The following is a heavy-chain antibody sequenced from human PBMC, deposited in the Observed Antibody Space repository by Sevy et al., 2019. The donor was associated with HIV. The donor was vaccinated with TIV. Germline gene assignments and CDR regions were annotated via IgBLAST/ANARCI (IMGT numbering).Heavy chain of an antibody. CDR1: GITFKNYA. CDR2: IFGSGGTT. CDR3: AGGRFDSSGSFDAFDI. D-gene: IGHD3-22*01. Sequence: GGSLRLSCAASGITFKNYAMNWVRQAPGKGLNWVSSIFGSGGTTYYAHSVRGRFTISRDTSKNTLFLQMNSLRTEDTALYYCAGGRFDSSGSFDAFDIWGQGTMVTVSS. V-gene: IGHV3-23*01. J-gene: IGHJ3*02.